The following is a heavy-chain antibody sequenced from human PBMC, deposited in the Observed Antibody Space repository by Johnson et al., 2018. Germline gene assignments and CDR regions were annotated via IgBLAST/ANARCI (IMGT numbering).Heavy chain of an antibody. CDR1: GFNFDDHA. CDR3: AKDIRGPPDYYYYYYMDV. CDR2: ISWNSGKT. J-gene: IGHJ6*03. V-gene: IGHV3-9*01. Sequence: VQLVQSGGGLVQPGRSLRLSCTASGFNFDDHAMHWVRQVPGKGLEWVSGISWNSGKTGYADSVQGRFTISRDNAKNSLYLQMNSLRAEDTALYYCAKDIRGPPDYYYYYYMDVWGKGTTVTVSS.